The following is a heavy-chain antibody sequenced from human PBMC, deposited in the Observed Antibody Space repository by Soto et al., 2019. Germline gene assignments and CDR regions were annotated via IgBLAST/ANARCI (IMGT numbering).Heavy chain of an antibody. Sequence: QVQLEQSGGEVQQPGSSVRVSCKTSGGTFSTYAINWVRQAPGQGLEWMGAIIPLFGTADYSQKFQGRVTITADESTSTAYMELSSLRSDDTAVYFCARPKGTYSSGYYYFDFWGQGTLVTVSS. D-gene: IGHD6-19*01. J-gene: IGHJ4*02. CDR1: GGTFSTYA. CDR3: ARPKGTYSSGYYYFDF. V-gene: IGHV1-69*01. CDR2: IIPLFGTA.